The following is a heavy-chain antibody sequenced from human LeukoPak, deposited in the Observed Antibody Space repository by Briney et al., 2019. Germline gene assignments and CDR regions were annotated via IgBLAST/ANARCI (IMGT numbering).Heavy chain of an antibody. V-gene: IGHV3-15*01. Sequence: PGGSLRLSCAASGFTFSNAWMSWVRQAPGKGLEWVGRIKSKTDGGTTDYAAPVKGRFTISRDDSKNTLYLQMNSLKTEDTAVYYCTTGLVVRGVIHNWKNPWGQGTLVTVSS. CDR2: IKSKTDGGTT. D-gene: IGHD3-10*01. J-gene: IGHJ5*02. CDR1: GFTFSNAW. CDR3: TTGLVVRGVIHNWKNP.